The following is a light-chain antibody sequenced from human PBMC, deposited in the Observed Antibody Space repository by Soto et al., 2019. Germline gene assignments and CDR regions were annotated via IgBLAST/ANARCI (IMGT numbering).Light chain of an antibody. V-gene: IGLV2-14*01. CDR2: DVS. Sequence: QSALTQPASVSGSPGQSITISCTGTSSDVDGYNYVSWYQQHPGKAPKLMIYDVSNRPSGVSNRFSGSKSGNTASLPISGIQVEDEADYYCSSYTSSSTLHVFGTGTKVTVL. CDR3: SSYTSSSTLHV. CDR1: SSDVDGYNY. J-gene: IGLJ1*01.